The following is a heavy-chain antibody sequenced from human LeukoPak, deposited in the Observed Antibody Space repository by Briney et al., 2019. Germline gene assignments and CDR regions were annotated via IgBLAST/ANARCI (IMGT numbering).Heavy chain of an antibody. V-gene: IGHV3-30*03. D-gene: IGHD6-13*01. CDR3: ARDRQQLVQDY. J-gene: IGHJ4*02. CDR2: ISYDGSNT. CDR1: GFTFSSYV. Sequence: PGRSLRLSCAASGFTFSSYVMHWVRQAPGKGLEWVALISYDGSNTDYADSVKGRFAISRDNSKNKLYLQMDSLRAEDTAVYYCARDRQQLVQDYWGQGTLVTVSS.